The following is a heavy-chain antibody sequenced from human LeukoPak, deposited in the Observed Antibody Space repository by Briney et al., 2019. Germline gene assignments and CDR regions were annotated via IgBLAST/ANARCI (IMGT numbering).Heavy chain of an antibody. J-gene: IGHJ4*02. D-gene: IGHD3-10*01. CDR2: ISGSGGST. CDR1: GFTFSSYA. Sequence: GGSLRLSCAASGFTFSSYAMNWVRQAPGKGLEWVSAISGSGGSTYYADSVKGRFTISRDNSKNTLYLQMKSLRADDMAVYYCAKDDGSGTTDYWGQGTLVTVSS. CDR3: AKDDGSGTTDY. V-gene: IGHV3-23*01.